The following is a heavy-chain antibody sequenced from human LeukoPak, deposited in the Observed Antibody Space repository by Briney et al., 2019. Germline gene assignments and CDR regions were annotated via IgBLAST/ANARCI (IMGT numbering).Heavy chain of an antibody. CDR3: VLTGGPSGSLDY. CDR1: GGSFSGYY. CDR2: IYHSGST. D-gene: IGHD2-8*02. V-gene: IGHV4-34*01. J-gene: IGHJ4*02. Sequence: PSETLSLTCAVYGGSFSGYYWSWIRQPPGKGLEWIGEIYHSGSTNYNPSLKSRVTISVDKSKNQFSLKLSSVTAADTAVYYCVLTGGPSGSLDYWGQGTLVTVSS.